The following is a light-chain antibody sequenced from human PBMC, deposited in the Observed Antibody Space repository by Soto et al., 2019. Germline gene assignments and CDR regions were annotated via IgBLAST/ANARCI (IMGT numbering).Light chain of an antibody. CDR2: DVS. J-gene: IGLJ1*01. CDR3: SSYTSSSTLV. V-gene: IGLV2-14*01. CDR1: SSDVGGYNY. Sequence: QSALTQPASVSGSPGQSITISCTGTSSDVGGYNYVSWYQQHPGIAPKLMIYDVSNRPSGVSNRFSGSKSGNTASLTISGLQAEDEADYYCSSYTSSSTLVFGTGTKLTVL.